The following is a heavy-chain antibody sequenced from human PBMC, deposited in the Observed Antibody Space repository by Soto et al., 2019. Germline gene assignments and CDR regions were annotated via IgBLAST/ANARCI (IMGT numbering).Heavy chain of an antibody. Sequence: QVQLVQSGAEVKKPGSSVKVSCKASGGTFSSYAISWVRQAPGQGLEWMGGIIPIFGTANYAQKFQGRVTIPADESTSTAYMELSSLRSEDTAVYYCASQNEPSGYCSGGSCYSRADYWGQGTLVTVSS. CDR1: GGTFSSYA. V-gene: IGHV1-69*01. D-gene: IGHD2-15*01. CDR3: ASQNEPSGYCSGGSCYSRADY. J-gene: IGHJ4*02. CDR2: IIPIFGTA.